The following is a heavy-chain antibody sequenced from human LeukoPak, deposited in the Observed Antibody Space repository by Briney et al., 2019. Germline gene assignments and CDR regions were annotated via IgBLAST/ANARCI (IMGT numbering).Heavy chain of an antibody. J-gene: IGHJ4*02. D-gene: IGHD6-6*01. CDR3: ARSLIAARRGFDY. CDR1: GGSISSGAYY. CDR2: IYYSGST. V-gene: IGHV4-31*03. Sequence: SQTLSLTCTVSGGSISSGAYYWGWIRQHPGKGLEWIAYIYYSGSTNNNPSLKSRLSMSVDTSKNQFSLKLNSVTAADTAVYYCARSLIAARRGFDYWGQGTLVTVSS.